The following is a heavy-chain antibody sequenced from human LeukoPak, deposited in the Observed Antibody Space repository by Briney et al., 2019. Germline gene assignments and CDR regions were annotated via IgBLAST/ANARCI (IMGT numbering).Heavy chain of an antibody. CDR3: ARSNYYGSWRYWYFDL. CDR2: INPNSGGT. V-gene: IGHV1-2*02. J-gene: IGHJ2*01. D-gene: IGHD3-10*01. Sequence: ASVKVSCKASGYTFTGYYMHWVRQAPGQGLEWMGWINPNSGGTNYAQKFQGRVTMTRDTSISTAYMELSSLRSDDTAVYYCARSNYYGSWRYWYFDLWGRGTLVTVSS. CDR1: GYTFTGYY.